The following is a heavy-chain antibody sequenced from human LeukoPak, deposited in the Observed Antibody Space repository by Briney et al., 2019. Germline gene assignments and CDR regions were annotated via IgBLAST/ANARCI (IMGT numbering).Heavy chain of an antibody. J-gene: IGHJ5*02. V-gene: IGHV3-30*04. CDR2: ISYDGSNK. CDR3: ARVKWVAATLGPNWFDP. CDR1: GFTFISYA. Sequence: GGSLRLSCAASGFTFISYAMHWVRQAPGKGLEWVAVISYDGSNKYYADSVKGRFTISRDNSKNTLYLQMNSLRAEDTAVYYCARVKWVAATLGPNWFDPWGQGTLVTVSS. D-gene: IGHD2-15*01.